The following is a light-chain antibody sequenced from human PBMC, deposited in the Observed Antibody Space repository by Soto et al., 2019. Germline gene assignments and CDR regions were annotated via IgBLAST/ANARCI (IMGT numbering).Light chain of an antibody. CDR2: DVS. CDR3: QQYGNTPLT. Sequence: EIVLTQSPGTLSSSPGERATLSCRASQSVRNNYLAWYQQKPGQPPRFLIYDVSTRAAGIPDRFSGSGSGTDFTLTISRLEPEDFAVYYCQQYGNTPLTFGGGTKVEIE. CDR1: QSVRNNY. J-gene: IGKJ4*01. V-gene: IGKV3-20*01.